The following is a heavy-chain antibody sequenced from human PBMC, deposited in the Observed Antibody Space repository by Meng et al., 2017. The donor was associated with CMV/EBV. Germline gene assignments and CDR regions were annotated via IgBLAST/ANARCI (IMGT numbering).Heavy chain of an antibody. J-gene: IGHJ4*02. V-gene: IGHV3-30*02. D-gene: IGHD3-3*01. Sequence: GGSLRLSCAASGLSFNYYGMHWVRQAPDKGLGWVAFISYDGSNKYYADSVKGRFTISRDNSKNTLYLQINSLRAEDTAVYYCAKDWSVGSEDFDCWGQGTLVTVSS. CDR3: AKDWSVGSEDFDC. CDR2: ISYDGSNK. CDR1: GLSFNYYG.